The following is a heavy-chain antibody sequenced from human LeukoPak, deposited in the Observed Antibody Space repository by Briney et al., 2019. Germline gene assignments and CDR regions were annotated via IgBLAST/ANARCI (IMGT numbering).Heavy chain of an antibody. Sequence: SETLSLTCTVSGGSISSSSYYWGWVRQPPGKGLEWIGIIYYDGRTYLSPSLKSRVTMSIDTSNNQFSLKLISVTAADTAMYYCARHMWVPRSDPHDYWDQGTLVTVSS. J-gene: IGHJ4*02. D-gene: IGHD1-26*01. CDR1: GGSISSSSYY. V-gene: IGHV4-39*01. CDR3: ARHMWVPRSDPHDY. CDR2: IYYDGRT.